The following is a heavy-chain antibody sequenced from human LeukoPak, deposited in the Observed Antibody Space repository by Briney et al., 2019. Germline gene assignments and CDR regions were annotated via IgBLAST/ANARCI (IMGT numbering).Heavy chain of an antibody. CDR3: ARGSYSSNSLDAFDI. V-gene: IGHV1-46*01. Sequence: GASVKVSCKASGYTFTSYYMHWVRQAPGQGLEWMGIINPSGGSTSYAQKFQGRVTMTRDASTSTVYMELSSLRSEDTAVYYCARGSYSSNSLDAFDIWGQGTMVTVSS. J-gene: IGHJ3*02. CDR2: INPSGGST. D-gene: IGHD6-13*01. CDR1: GYTFTSYY.